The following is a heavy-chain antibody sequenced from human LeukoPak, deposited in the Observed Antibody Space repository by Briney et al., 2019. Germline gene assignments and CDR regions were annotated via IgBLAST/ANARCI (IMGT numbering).Heavy chain of an antibody. J-gene: IGHJ3*02. Sequence: SETLSLTCTVSGGSINSSYWSWIRQPPGKGLEWIGYIYYNENTNYTPSLKRRVAISVDTSKNQLSLNLSSVTAADTAVYYCARHRAPGTRHAFDSWGQGTMVTVSS. CDR2: IYYNENT. CDR1: GGSINSSY. CDR3: ARHRAPGTRHAFDS. V-gene: IGHV4-59*08. D-gene: IGHD1-1*01.